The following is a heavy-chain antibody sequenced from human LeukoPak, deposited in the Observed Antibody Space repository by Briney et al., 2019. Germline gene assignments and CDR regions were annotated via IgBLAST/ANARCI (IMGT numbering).Heavy chain of an antibody. J-gene: IGHJ5*02. CDR3: AREVGNWNYKFDP. CDR1: GDTFSNHA. CDR2: IIPIFDAA. Sequence: SVKVSCKASGDTFSNHAISWVRQAPGHGHERVGRIIPIFDAANYAQKFQGRVTITADKSTSTVYMELSSLRSEDTAVFYCAREVGNWNYKFDPWGQGTLVTVSS. D-gene: IGHD1-7*01. V-gene: IGHV1-69*06.